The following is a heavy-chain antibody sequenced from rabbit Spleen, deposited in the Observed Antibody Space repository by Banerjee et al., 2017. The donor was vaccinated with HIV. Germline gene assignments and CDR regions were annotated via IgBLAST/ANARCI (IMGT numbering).Heavy chain of an antibody. Sequence: QSLEEFGGDLVKPGASLTLTCTASGVSFSSSSYMCWVRQAPGKGLEWIACIDAGSSGFTYSATWAKGRFTCSKTSSTTVTLQMTSLTVADTATYFCARDTGSSFSSYGMDLWGQGTLVTVS. CDR2: IDAGSSGFT. D-gene: IGHD8-1*01. CDR1: GVSFSSSSY. V-gene: IGHV1S40*01. CDR3: ARDTGSSFSSYGMDL. J-gene: IGHJ6*01.